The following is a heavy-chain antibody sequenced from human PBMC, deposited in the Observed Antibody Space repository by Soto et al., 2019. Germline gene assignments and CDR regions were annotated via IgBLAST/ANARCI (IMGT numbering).Heavy chain of an antibody. CDR2: ISAYNGNT. CDR3: ARDTDTMVTFDH. Sequence: QVQLVQSGTEVKKPGASVKVSCKASGYTFTSYGISWVRQAPGQGLEWMGWISAYNGNTNYAQKFQGRVTMTTDTSTSTADMELGSLTSDDTAVYYCARDTDTMVTFDHWGQGTLVTVSS. CDR1: GYTFTSYG. D-gene: IGHD2-21*02. J-gene: IGHJ4*02. V-gene: IGHV1-18*01.